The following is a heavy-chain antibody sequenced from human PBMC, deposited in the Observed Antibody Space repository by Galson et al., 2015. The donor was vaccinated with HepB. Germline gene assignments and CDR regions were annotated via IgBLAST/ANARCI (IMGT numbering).Heavy chain of an antibody. J-gene: IGHJ6*02. CDR1: GFTFSSYG. CDR3: AKAPSITIFLGDYYGMDV. CDR2: ISYDGSNK. V-gene: IGHV3-30*18. Sequence: SLRLSCAASGFTFSSYGMHWVRQAPGKGLEWVAVISYDGSNKYYADSVKGRFTISRDNSKNTLYLQMNSLRAEDTAVYYCAKAPSITIFLGDYYGMDVWGQGTTVTVSS. D-gene: IGHD3-9*01.